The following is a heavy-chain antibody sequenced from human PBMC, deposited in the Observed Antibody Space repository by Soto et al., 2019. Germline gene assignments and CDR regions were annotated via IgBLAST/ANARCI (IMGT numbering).Heavy chain of an antibody. D-gene: IGHD2-2*01. CDR3: AHAYGGTSWPNDAFDV. Sequence: QITSKESGPTLVKPTQTLTLTCTFSGFSLSADGVGVGWIRQPPGKALEWLALIYWDDDKRYRPSLKSRLTITKDTSKNQVVLTMTNMDPVDTATYYCAHAYGGTSWPNDAFDVWGQGTVVTVSS. J-gene: IGHJ3*01. CDR1: GFSLSADGVG. CDR2: IYWDDDK. V-gene: IGHV2-5*02.